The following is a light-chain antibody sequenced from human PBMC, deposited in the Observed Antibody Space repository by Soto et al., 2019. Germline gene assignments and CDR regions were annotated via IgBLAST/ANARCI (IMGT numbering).Light chain of an antibody. V-gene: IGKV1-13*02. CDR2: DAS. Sequence: AIQLTQSPSSLSASVGDRVTITCRASQDIGSALAWYQQRPGKLPKLLIYDASTLETGVPSRFSGSGSGTDCTLTISSLQPEDFAGYYCQQFKSYSRNFGGGTKLEMK. CDR1: QDIGSA. J-gene: IGKJ4*01. CDR3: QQFKSYSRN.